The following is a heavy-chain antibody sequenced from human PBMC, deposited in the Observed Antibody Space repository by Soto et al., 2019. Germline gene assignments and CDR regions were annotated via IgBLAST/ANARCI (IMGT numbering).Heavy chain of an antibody. V-gene: IGHV3-23*01. J-gene: IGHJ6*03. D-gene: IGHD6-19*01. CDR3: ARRGSGWYYYYYYYMDV. CDR1: GFTFSSYA. CDR2: ISGSGGST. Sequence: PGGSLRLSCAASGFTFSSYAMSWVRQAPGKGLEWVSAISGSGGSTYYADSVKGRFTISRDNSKNTLYLQMNSLRAEDTAVYYCARRGSGWYYYYYYYMDVWGKGTTVNVSS.